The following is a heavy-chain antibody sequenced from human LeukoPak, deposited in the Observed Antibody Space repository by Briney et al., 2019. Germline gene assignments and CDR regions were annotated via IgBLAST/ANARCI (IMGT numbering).Heavy chain of an antibody. CDR1: GFTFGSYA. J-gene: IGHJ4*02. D-gene: IGHD6-19*01. Sequence: PGGSLRLSCAPSGFTFGSYAMTWVRQAPGKGLEWVSVISGGGGDANYADSVKGRFTISRDNSKNTLYLQMNSLRAEDTAVYYCAREWEAVAGTDYWGQGTLVTVSS. CDR2: ISGGGGDA. V-gene: IGHV3-23*01. CDR3: AREWEAVAGTDY.